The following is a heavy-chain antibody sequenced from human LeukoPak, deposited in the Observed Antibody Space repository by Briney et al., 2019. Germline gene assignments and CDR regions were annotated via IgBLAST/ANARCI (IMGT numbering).Heavy chain of an antibody. CDR2: ISRDGRKN. V-gene: IGHV3-30*04. Sequence: GRSLRLSCQASGFSFSTSGVHWVRPAPAKGLEGMAVISRDGRKNHYADSVKARFTISRDNSKSTLFLQMNSLRAEDTAVYYCGRDLYGGDYWGQGTLVTVSS. D-gene: IGHD2-2*02. CDR3: GRDLYGGDY. CDR1: GFSFSTSG. J-gene: IGHJ4*02.